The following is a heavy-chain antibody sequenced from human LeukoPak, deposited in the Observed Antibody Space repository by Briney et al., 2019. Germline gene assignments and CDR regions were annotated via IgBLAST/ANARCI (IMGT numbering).Heavy chain of an antibody. CDR3: AKRPDYISSSVHFDY. V-gene: IGHV3-23*01. D-gene: IGHD6-6*01. CDR1: GFTFSSYA. J-gene: IGHJ4*02. Sequence: PGGSLRLSCAASGFTFSSYAMTWVRQAPGKGLEWVSTISASGGTTYYADSVKGRFTISRDNSKNTSYLQMNSLRAEDTAIYYCAKRPDYISSSVHFDYWGQGTLVTVSS. CDR2: ISASGGTT.